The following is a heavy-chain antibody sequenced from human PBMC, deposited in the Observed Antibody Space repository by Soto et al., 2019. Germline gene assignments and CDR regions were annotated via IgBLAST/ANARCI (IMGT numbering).Heavy chain of an antibody. D-gene: IGHD3-3*01. CDR2: YDLEKGET. J-gene: IGHJ5*02. Sequence: ASVKVSCKVSGYSLTELSIHWVRQAPGEGLEWMGGYDLEKGETIYAQKFQGRVNMTEDSPADTPYMQLRSLRSEDTAVYYCAIEVGRNNQFDLWGQGTMVTVSS. CDR1: GYSLTELS. CDR3: AIEVGRNNQFDL. V-gene: IGHV1-24*01.